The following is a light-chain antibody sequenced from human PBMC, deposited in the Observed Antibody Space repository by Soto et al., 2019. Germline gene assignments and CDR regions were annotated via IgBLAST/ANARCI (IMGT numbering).Light chain of an antibody. CDR2: WAS. Sequence: DIVMTQSPDSLAVSLCERATINCKSSQSVLYRSNSKNYLAWYQQKPGQPPRLLIYWASTRESGVPDRFSGSGSGTDFTLTISSLQAEDVAIYYCQQYYNTPLTFGGGTKVDIK. J-gene: IGKJ4*01. V-gene: IGKV4-1*01. CDR3: QQYYNTPLT. CDR1: QSVLYRSNSKNY.